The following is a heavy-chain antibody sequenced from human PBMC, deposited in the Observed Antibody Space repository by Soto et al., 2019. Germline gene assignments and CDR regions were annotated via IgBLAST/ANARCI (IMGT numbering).Heavy chain of an antibody. D-gene: IGHD3-9*01. CDR2: IIPILAIT. CDR1: GGTFSSYT. CDR3: ARSQTIADAFDM. Sequence: QVQLVQSGAEVKKPGSSVRVSCRASGGTFSSYTITWVRQAPGQGLEWMGRIIPILAITHYAQKFQGRVXIXAAXSTTIAYMDLSSLTSEDTAVYYCARSQTIADAFDMWGQGTLVAVSS. J-gene: IGHJ3*02. V-gene: IGHV1-69*02.